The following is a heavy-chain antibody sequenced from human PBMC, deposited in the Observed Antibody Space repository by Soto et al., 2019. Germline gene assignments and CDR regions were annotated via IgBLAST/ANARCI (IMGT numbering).Heavy chain of an antibody. V-gene: IGHV3-11*01. CDR2: ISSSGSTI. CDR1: GFTFSDYC. CDR3: ARDPREYYFDY. J-gene: IGHJ4*02. Sequence: QVPLVESGGGLVKPGGSLRLSCAASGFTFSDYCMGWIRQAPGKGLEWVSYISSSGSTIYYADSVKGRFTISRDNAKNSLYLQMNSPRAEDTAVYYCARDPREYYFDYWGQGTLVTVSS.